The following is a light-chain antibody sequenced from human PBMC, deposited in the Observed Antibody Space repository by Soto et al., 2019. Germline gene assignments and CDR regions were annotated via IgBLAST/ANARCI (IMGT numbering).Light chain of an antibody. CDR1: KLGDKY. CDR3: QAWDTSTAWV. V-gene: IGLV3-1*01. J-gene: IGLJ2*01. Sequence: SYELTQPPSVSVSPGHTASITCSGDKLGDKYASWYQQKPGQSPVVVIYQDKKRPSGIHERFSGSNSGNTATLTITGTQAMDEADYYCQAWDTSTAWVFGGGTKLTVL. CDR2: QDK.